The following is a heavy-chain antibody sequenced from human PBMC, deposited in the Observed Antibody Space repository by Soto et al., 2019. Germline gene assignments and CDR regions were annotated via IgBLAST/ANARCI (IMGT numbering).Heavy chain of an antibody. V-gene: IGHV4-30-4*01. J-gene: IGHJ3*02. CDR1: GGSISSGDYY. D-gene: IGHD2-21*02. CDR2: IYYSGST. CDR3: ARGSYCGGDCYPGADAFDI. Sequence: QVQLQESGPGLVKPSQTLSLTCTVSGGSISSGDYYWSWIRQPPGKGLEWIGYIYYSGSTYYNPSLKSRVTISVDTSKNQFSLKLSSVTAADTAVYYCARGSYCGGDCYPGADAFDIWGQGTMVTVSS.